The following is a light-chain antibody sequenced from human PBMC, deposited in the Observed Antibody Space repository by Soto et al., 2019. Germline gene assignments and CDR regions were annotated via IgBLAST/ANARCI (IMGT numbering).Light chain of an antibody. CDR1: QSVSNNY. CDR2: GAS. J-gene: IGKJ5*01. Sequence: EIVLTQSPGTLSLSPGERATLSCRASQSVSNNYLAWYQQKPGQAPRLLIYGASNRATGIPDRFSGSGSGTDFTLTISRLEPEDFAVYYCQQRSNWSITFGQGTRLEIK. V-gene: IGKV3D-20*02. CDR3: QQRSNWSIT.